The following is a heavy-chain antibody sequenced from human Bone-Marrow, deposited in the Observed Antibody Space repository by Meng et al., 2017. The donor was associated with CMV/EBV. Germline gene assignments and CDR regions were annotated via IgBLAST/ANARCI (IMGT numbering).Heavy chain of an antibody. D-gene: IGHD2-21*01. CDR2: ISDSGSNI. CDR1: GFTFNSYG. V-gene: IGHV3-48*03. J-gene: IGHJ4*02. Sequence: GGSLRLSCAASGFTFNSYGMMWVRQAPGKRLEWVSFISDSGSNIYYADSVKGRFTTSRDNAKKSLYLQMYSLRAEDSAVYYCAKGLASYQLLLYYWGQGTLVTVSS. CDR3: AKGLASYQLLLYY.